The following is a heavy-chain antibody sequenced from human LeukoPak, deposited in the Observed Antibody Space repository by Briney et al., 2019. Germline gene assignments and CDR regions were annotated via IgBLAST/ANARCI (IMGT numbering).Heavy chain of an antibody. D-gene: IGHD4-23*01. CDR3: AKDLTTVATPYYYYYMDV. CDR2: IGISSSHT. V-gene: IGHV3-21*01. CDR1: GFTFSTNS. J-gene: IGHJ6*03. Sequence: PGGSLRLSCAASGFTFSTNSINWVRQAPGKGLEWVSSIGISSSHTFYADSVKGRFTISRDNAENSVYLQMNRLRAEDTAVYYCAKDLTTVATPYYYYYMDVWGKGTTVTVSS.